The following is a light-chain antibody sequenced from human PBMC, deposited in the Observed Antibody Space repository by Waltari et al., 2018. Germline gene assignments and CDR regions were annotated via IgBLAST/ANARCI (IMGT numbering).Light chain of an antibody. CDR3: QKYVSLPAT. Sequence: TLSRRSSQRVGKYLAWYPQKPGQAPRLLLDDTSTKGTGIPDRFSGSGSGTDFSLTISRLEPEDFAVYYCQKYVSLPATFGQVTKVQIK. CDR1: QRVGKY. CDR2: DTS. V-gene: IGKV3-20*01. J-gene: IGKJ1*01.